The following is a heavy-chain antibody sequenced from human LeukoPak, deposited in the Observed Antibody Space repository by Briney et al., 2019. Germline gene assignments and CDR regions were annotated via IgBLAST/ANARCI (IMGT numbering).Heavy chain of an antibody. CDR1: GGSISSSNW. J-gene: IGHJ5*02. CDR2: IYHSGST. Sequence: SETLSLTCAVSGGSISSSNWWSWVRQPPGKGLEWIGEIYHSGSTNYNPSLKSRVTISVDKSKNQFSLKLGSVTAADTAVYYCARDDRGYDIHNWFDPWGQGTLVTVSS. D-gene: IGHD3-9*01. CDR3: ARDDRGYDIHNWFDP. V-gene: IGHV4-4*02.